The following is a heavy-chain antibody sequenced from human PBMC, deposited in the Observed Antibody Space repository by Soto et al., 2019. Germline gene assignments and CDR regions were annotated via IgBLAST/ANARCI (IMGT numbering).Heavy chain of an antibody. J-gene: IGHJ5*02. V-gene: IGHV4-59*01. Sequence: SETLSLTCTVSGGSISSYYWSWIRQPPGKGLEWIGYIYYSGSTNYNPSLKSRVTISIDTSKNQFSLKLSSVTAADTAVYYCARESSYSSGLGPAPRTYNWFDPWGQGTLVTVSS. CDR2: IYYSGST. CDR1: GGSISSYY. CDR3: ARESSYSSGLGPAPRTYNWFDP. D-gene: IGHD6-19*01.